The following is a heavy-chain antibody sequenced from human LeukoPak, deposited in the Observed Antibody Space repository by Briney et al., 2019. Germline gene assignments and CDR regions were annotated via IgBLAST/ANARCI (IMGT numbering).Heavy chain of an antibody. CDR1: GFTFDDYA. V-gene: IGHV3-9*01. D-gene: IGHD3-3*01. CDR2: ISWNSGSI. J-gene: IGHJ4*02. CDR3: AKDGNGADFWSGYPDY. Sequence: PGGSLRLSCAASGFTFDDYAMHWVRQAPGKGLEWVSGISWNSGSIDYADSVKGRFTISRDNAKNSLHLQMNSLRAEDTALYYCAKDGNGADFWSGYPDYWGQGTLVTVSS.